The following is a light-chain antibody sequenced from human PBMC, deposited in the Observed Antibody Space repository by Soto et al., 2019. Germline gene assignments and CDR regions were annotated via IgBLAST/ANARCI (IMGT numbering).Light chain of an antibody. CDR3: QQSYSTPWT. V-gene: IGKV1-39*01. J-gene: IGKJ1*01. CDR1: QSISSY. Sequence: DIQMTQSPSSLSASVGDRATITCRASQSISSYLNWYQQKPGKAPKILIYAASSLQSGVPSRFSGSGSGTDVTPTISSLQHEDVSTYYCQQSYSTPWTFGQGTKVEIK. CDR2: AAS.